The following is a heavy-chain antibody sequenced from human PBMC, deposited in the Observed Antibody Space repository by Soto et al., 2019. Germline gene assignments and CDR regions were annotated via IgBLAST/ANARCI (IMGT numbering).Heavy chain of an antibody. CDR2: ISAHNGNT. Sequence: QVHLVQSGAEVKKPGASVKVSCKGSGYGFTTYGITWVRQAPGQGLEWMAWISAHNGNTNYAQKLQGRVTVTRDTSTGTAYMELRSLRSDATAVYNCARGRYGDYWGQGAVVTVYS. J-gene: IGHJ4*02. CDR1: GYGFTTYG. V-gene: IGHV1-18*01. CDR3: ARGRYGDY. D-gene: IGHD1-1*01.